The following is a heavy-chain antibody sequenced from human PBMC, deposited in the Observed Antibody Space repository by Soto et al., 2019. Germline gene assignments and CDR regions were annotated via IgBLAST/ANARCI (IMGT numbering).Heavy chain of an antibody. CDR2: IYTDDST. CDR1: GFTVSSNN. Sequence: EVQLVESGGDLIQPGGSLRLSCAASGFTVSSNNMSWVRQAPGKGPEWVSVIYTDDSTYYADSVKGRFTISRDNSKNTLYLQMNSLRAEDTAVYYCATGYTYASAPRNWGQGTLVTVSS. D-gene: IGHD5-18*01. J-gene: IGHJ4*02. CDR3: ATGYTYASAPRN. V-gene: IGHV3-53*01.